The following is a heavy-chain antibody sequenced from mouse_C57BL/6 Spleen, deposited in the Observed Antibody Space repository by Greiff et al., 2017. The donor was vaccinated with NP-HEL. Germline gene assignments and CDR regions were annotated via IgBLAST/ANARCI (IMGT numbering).Heavy chain of an antibody. CDR2: IHPSDSDT. J-gene: IGHJ2*01. CDR1: GYTFTSYW. D-gene: IGHD1-1*01. V-gene: IGHV1-74*01. Sequence: QVQLQQSGAELVKPGASVKVSCKASGYTFTSYWMNWVKQRPGQGLEWIGIIHPSDSDTNYNQKFKGKATLTVDKSSSTAYMQLSSLTSEDSAVYYCAIGVITTVVDDYWGQGTTLTVSS. CDR3: AIGVITTVVDDY.